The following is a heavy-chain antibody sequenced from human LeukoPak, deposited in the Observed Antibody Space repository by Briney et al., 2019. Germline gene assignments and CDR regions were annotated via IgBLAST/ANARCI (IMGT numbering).Heavy chain of an antibody. Sequence: SETLSLTCTVSGGSISSGSYYWSWIRQPAGKGLEWIGRIYTSGSTNYNPSLKSRVTISVNTSKNKFSLKLSSVTAADTAVYYCARDWYSSGWYEDAFDIWDQGTMVTVSS. V-gene: IGHV4-61*02. CDR1: GGSISSGSYY. CDR3: ARDWYSSGWYEDAFDI. CDR2: IYTSGST. D-gene: IGHD6-19*01. J-gene: IGHJ3*02.